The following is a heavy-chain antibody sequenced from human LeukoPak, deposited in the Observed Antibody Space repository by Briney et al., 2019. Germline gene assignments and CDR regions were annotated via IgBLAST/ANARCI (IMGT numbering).Heavy chain of an antibody. J-gene: IGHJ5*02. Sequence: ASVKVSCTASGYTFSSDDINWVRQAPGQGLEWMGWMNPKSGNTGYAQKFLGRVTMTRNTSISTAYMELSRLRSEDTAVYYCARGRVFPGVAPRQVWFDPWGQGTPVTVSS. CDR3: ARGRVFPGVAPRQVWFDP. CDR1: GYTFSSDD. CDR2: MNPKSGNT. V-gene: IGHV1-8*02. D-gene: IGHD3-10*01.